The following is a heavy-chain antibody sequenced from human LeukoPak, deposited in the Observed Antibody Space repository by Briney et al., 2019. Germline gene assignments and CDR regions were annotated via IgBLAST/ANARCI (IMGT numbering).Heavy chain of an antibody. Sequence: GGSLRLSCAASGFTFSSYAMSWVRQAPGKGLEWVSAISGSGGSTYYADSVRGRFTISRDNSKNTLYLQMSSLRAEDTAVYYCAKVGTYDSSGYYYYHFDYWGQGTLVTVSS. V-gene: IGHV3-23*01. CDR1: GFTFSSYA. CDR2: ISGSGGST. D-gene: IGHD3-22*01. CDR3: AKVGTYDSSGYYYYHFDY. J-gene: IGHJ4*02.